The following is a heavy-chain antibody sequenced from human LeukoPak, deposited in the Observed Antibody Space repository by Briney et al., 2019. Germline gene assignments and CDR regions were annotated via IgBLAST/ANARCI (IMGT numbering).Heavy chain of an antibody. Sequence: PGGSLRLSCAASGFTFSSYAMSWVRQAPGKGLEWVANIKQDGSDKYYVDSVRGRFTISRDNAKNSLYLQMNSLRAEDTAVYYCARKRWGTFDYWGQGTLVTVSS. V-gene: IGHV3-7*01. J-gene: IGHJ4*02. CDR3: ARKRWGTFDY. CDR2: IKQDGSDK. CDR1: GFTFSSYA. D-gene: IGHD7-27*01.